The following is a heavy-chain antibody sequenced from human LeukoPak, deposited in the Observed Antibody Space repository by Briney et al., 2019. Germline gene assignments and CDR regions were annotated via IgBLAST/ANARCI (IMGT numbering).Heavy chain of an antibody. J-gene: IGHJ4*02. V-gene: IGHV1-69*02. CDR2: IIPILGIA. CDR1: GGTFSSYT. CDR3: ARSILTSRGYEDY. Sequence: GASVKVSCKASGGTFSSYTISWVRQAPGQGLEWMGRIIPILGIANYAQKFQGRVTITADKSTSTAYMELSSLRSEDTAVYYCARSILTSRGYEDYWGQGTLVTVSS. D-gene: IGHD3-9*01.